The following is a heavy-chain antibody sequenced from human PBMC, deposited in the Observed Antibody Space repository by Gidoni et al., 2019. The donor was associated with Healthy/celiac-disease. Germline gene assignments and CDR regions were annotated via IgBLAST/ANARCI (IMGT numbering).Heavy chain of an antibody. CDR1: AYSCPSYW. V-gene: IGHV5-10-1*03. J-gene: IGHJ5*02. D-gene: IGHD4-17*01. CDR2: IDPSDSYT. CDR3: AVPYGDYGGGWFDP. Sequence: EVQLVQSGAEVKKPGESLRISCKGSAYSCPSYWLSWVRQMPGNGLEWLGRIDPSDSYTNYSPSFQGHVTISADKSISTAYLQWSSLKASDTAMYYCAVPYGDYGGGWFDPWGQGTLVTVSS.